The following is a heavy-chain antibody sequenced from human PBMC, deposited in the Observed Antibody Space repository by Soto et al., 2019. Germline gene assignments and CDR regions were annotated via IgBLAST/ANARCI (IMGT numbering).Heavy chain of an antibody. CDR3: ARVGLWFGEFLASYGMDV. D-gene: IGHD3-10*01. J-gene: IGHJ6*02. Sequence: GASVKVSCKASGYTFTSYYMHWVRQAPGQGLEWMGIINPSGGSTSYAQKFQGRVTMTRDTSTSTVYMELSSLRSEDTAVYYCARVGLWFGEFLASYGMDVWGQGTTVTVSS. CDR2: INPSGGST. V-gene: IGHV1-46*03. CDR1: GYTFTSYY.